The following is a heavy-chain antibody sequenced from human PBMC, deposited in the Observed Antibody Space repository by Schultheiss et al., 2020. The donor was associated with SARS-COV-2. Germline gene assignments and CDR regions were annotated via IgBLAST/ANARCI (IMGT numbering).Heavy chain of an antibody. Sequence: SQTLSLTCTVSGGSISSSSYYWGWIRQPPGKGLEWIGSIYHSGSTYYNPSLKSRVTISVDASKNQFSLKLSSVTAADTAVYYCARGETITIFGVVIMSTFDYWGQGTLVTVSS. V-gene: IGHV4-39*07. D-gene: IGHD3-3*01. CDR3: ARGETITIFGVVIMSTFDY. J-gene: IGHJ4*02. CDR2: IYHSGST. CDR1: GGSISSSSYY.